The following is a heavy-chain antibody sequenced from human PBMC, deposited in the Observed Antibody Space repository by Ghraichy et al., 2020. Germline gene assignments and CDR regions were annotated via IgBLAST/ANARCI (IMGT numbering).Heavy chain of an antibody. D-gene: IGHD1-1*01. CDR3: VKGGTTSRWGMDV. Sequence: GGSLRLSCSASGFTFSNYAMHWVRQAPGKGLEYVLGISSSGGSTYYADSVKGRFSISRDKSKNTLYLQMSSLRTEDTAVYYCVKGGTTSRWGMDVWGQGTTVTVSS. CDR2: ISSSGGST. CDR1: GFTFSNYA. V-gene: IGHV3-64D*06. J-gene: IGHJ6*02.